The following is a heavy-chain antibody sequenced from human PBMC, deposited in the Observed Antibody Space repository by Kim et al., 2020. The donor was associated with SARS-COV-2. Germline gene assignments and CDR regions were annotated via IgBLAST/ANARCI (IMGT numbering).Heavy chain of an antibody. CDR3: ARATHYDILTGYYRGYYYGMDV. D-gene: IGHD3-9*01. Sequence: SVKVSCKASGGTFSSYAISWVRQAPGQGLEWMGGIIPIFGTANYAQKFQGRVTITADESTSTAYMELSSLRSEDTAVYYCARATHYDILTGYYRGYYYGMDVWGQGTTVTVSS. V-gene: IGHV1-69*13. J-gene: IGHJ6*02. CDR2: IIPIFGTA. CDR1: GGTFSSYA.